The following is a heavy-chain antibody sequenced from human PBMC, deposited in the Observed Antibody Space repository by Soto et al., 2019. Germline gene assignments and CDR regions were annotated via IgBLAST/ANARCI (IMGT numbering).Heavy chain of an antibody. CDR1: GGSFSGYY. Sequence: SETLCLTCAVYGGSFSGYYWSGIRQPPGKGLEWIGEINHSGSTNYNPSLKSRVTISVDTSKNQFSLKLSSVTAADTAVYYCARGEKNWGSYYYYGMDVWGQETTVTVSS. CDR3: ARGEKNWGSYYYYGMDV. CDR2: INHSGST. D-gene: IGHD7-27*01. J-gene: IGHJ6*02. V-gene: IGHV4-34*01.